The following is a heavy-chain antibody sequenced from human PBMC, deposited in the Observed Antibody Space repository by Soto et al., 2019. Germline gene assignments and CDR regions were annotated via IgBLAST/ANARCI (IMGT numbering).Heavy chain of an antibody. CDR2: IDWDDDK. V-gene: IGHV2-70*11. Sequence: SGPTLVKPTETLTLTCTFSGFARSTRGMCVRWIRQPPGKALEWLARIDWDDDKYYSTSLKTRLTISKDTSKNQVVLTMTNMDPVDTATYYCALFLFLTGHYRPGTLLYSGPAPLVTLSS. J-gene: IGHJ4*02. CDR3: ALFLFLTGHYRPGTLLY. D-gene: IGHD3-10*01. CDR1: GFARSTRGMC.